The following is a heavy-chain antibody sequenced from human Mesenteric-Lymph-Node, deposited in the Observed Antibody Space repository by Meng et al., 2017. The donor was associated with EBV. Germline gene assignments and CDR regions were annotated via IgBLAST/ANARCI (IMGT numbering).Heavy chain of an antibody. V-gene: IGHV1-8*01. CDR1: GYSFSEYD. D-gene: IGHD4-17*01. Sequence: VQLVHSGAGVKKPGASVKVSCKASGYSFSEYDINWVRQATGQGLEWMGWMNPISGNTAYARKFLGRVTMTRDTSTGTAYMELSSLRSEDAAVYYCARGNTVTNPLDSWGQGTLVTVSS. CDR3: ARGNTVTNPLDS. CDR2: MNPISGNT. J-gene: IGHJ4*02.